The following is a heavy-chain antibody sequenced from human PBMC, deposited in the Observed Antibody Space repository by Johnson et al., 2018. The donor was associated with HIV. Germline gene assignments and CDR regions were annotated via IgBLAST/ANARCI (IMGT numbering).Heavy chain of an antibody. CDR3: TTRVTVVIISSDAFDI. V-gene: IGHV3-74*02. CDR2: INSDGSST. D-gene: IGHD3-3*01. J-gene: IGHJ3*02. CDR1: GFTFSSHW. Sequence: MLLVESGGGLVQPGGSLRLSCAASGFTFSSHWMHWVRQAPGKGLVWVSRINSDGSSTSYADSVKGRFIISRDNAKNTLYLQMNILRGEDTAVYYCTTRVTVVIISSDAFDIWGQGTMV.